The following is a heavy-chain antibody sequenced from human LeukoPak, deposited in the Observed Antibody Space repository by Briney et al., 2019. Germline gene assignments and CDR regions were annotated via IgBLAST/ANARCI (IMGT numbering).Heavy chain of an antibody. CDR3: ARDQKSTLSSGYALDY. J-gene: IGHJ4*02. D-gene: IGHD3-22*01. Sequence: GGALTVSRAGSGFTLSSYSMNGVGPAAGKGLDGVSSISSSSNSIYYADSVKGRFTISRDNAKNSLYLLMNSLRAEDTAVYYCARDQKSTLSSGYALDYWGQGTLVTVSS. CDR2: ISSSSNSI. V-gene: IGHV3-21*01. CDR1: GFTLSSYS.